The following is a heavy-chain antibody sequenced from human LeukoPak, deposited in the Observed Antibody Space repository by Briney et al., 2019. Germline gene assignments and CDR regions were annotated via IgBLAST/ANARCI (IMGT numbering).Heavy chain of an antibody. CDR1: GYTFTSYG. CDR3: ARXXXXXGSGYGPYYYYYMDV. CDR2: ISAYNGNT. V-gene: IGHV1-18*01. J-gene: IGHJ6*03. Sequence: ASVKVSCKASGYTFTSYGISWVRQAPGQGLEWMGWISAYNGNTNYAQKLQGRVTMTTDTSTSTAYMELRSLRSEDTAVYYCARXXXXXGSGYGPYYYYYMDVWGKGTTVTVSS. D-gene: IGHD3-22*01.